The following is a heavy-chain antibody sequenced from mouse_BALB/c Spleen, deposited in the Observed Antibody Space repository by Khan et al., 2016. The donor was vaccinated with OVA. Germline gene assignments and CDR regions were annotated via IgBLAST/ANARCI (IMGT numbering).Heavy chain of an antibody. V-gene: IGHV9-3-1*01. Sequence: QIQLVQSGPELKKPGETVKISCKASQSTFTNYGMNWVKQAPGKGLKWMGWINTYTGEPTYADDFKGRFAFSLETSASTAYLPINDLKNEDTAPYFSTRRNYWYDRHFDVWGAGTTVTVSS. CDR3: TRRNYWYDRHFDV. CDR1: QSTFTNYG. D-gene: IGHD2-14*01. J-gene: IGHJ1*01. CDR2: INTYTGEP.